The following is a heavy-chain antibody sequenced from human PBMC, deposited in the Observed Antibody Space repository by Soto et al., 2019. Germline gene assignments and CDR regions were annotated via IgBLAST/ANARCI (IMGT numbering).Heavy chain of an antibody. Sequence: QVQLPQWGAGPLRPLETLSLTCGVSGGSFSAYYWAWIRQSPGKGLEWIGEINDRGSINYNPSLKSRVSISVDTSKNHYSLDLRSVTAADTAVYYCARESHDILTGPPWVWYFDLWGRGTLVTVSS. V-gene: IGHV4-34*01. J-gene: IGHJ2*01. D-gene: IGHD3-9*01. CDR2: INDRGSI. CDR1: GGSFSAYY. CDR3: ARESHDILTGPPWVWYFDL.